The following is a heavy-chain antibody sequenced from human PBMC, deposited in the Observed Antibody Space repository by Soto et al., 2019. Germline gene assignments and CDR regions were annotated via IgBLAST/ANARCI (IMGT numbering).Heavy chain of an antibody. J-gene: IGHJ4*02. Sequence: QVQLQESGPGLVRPSETLSLTCAVSGGSVSSGHYYWSWSRQPPGKGLEWIGFINYSGSTSYNPSLKSRVTISVDTSKNQFSLKMSSVTAADTAVCYCARSGAGSGWLGGQGTLVTVSS. D-gene: IGHD6-19*01. V-gene: IGHV4-61*01. CDR1: GGSVSSGHYY. CDR2: INYSGST. CDR3: ARSGAGSGWL.